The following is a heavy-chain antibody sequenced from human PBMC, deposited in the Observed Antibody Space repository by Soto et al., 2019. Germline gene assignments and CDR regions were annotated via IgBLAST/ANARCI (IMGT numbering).Heavy chain of an antibody. Sequence: VQLVESGGGVVQPGRSLRLSCAASGFTFSDYAMHWVRQAPGKGLEWVAVVSHDGRNTHYADSVKGRFTISRDSSKKTVSLEMTSLRAEDTAVYYWAVGGRQWLVTSDFNYWGQGALVTVSS. CDR3: AVGGRQWLVTSDFNY. CDR1: GFTFSDYA. V-gene: IGHV3-30*03. J-gene: IGHJ4*02. CDR2: VSHDGRNT. D-gene: IGHD6-19*01.